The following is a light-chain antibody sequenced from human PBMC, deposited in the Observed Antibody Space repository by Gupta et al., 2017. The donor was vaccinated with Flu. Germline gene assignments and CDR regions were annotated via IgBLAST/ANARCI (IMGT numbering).Light chain of an antibody. Sequence: GERATLSCRASESVSNNLAGFQQKHGQAPRLLIFGASFRGTGVPDRFSGSGSGTEFTLTISGLQSEDFAVYYCQQYHNWPRTFGQGTRVDIK. CDR3: QQYHNWPRT. J-gene: IGKJ1*01. CDR2: GAS. CDR1: ESVSNN. V-gene: IGKV3-15*01.